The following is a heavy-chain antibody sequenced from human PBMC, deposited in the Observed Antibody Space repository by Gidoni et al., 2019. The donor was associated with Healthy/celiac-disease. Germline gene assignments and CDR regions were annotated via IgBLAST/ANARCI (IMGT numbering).Heavy chain of an antibody. CDR3: ARGDSSGWYILNAFDI. Sequence: QVQLQESGPGLVKPSETLSLTCTVSGGSVSSGSYYWSWIRQPPGKGLEWIGYNYYSGSTNYNPSLKSRVTISVDTSKNQFSLKLSAVTAADTAVYYCARGDSSGWYILNAFDIWGQGTMVTVSS. V-gene: IGHV4-61*01. CDR1: GGSVSSGSYY. CDR2: NYYSGST. D-gene: IGHD6-19*01. J-gene: IGHJ3*02.